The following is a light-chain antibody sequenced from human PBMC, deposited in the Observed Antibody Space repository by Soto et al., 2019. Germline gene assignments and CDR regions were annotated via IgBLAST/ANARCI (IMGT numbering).Light chain of an antibody. V-gene: IGLV2-14*01. Sequence: QSVLAQPASVSGSPGQSITISCTGTSSDVGGYNYVSWYQQHPGKAPKVMIYDASNRPSGVSNRFSGSKSGNTASLTISGLRVEYGANFFCSSYTSGGTYVFGTGTKVTVL. CDR3: SSYTSGGTYV. CDR2: DAS. J-gene: IGLJ1*01. CDR1: SSDVGGYNY.